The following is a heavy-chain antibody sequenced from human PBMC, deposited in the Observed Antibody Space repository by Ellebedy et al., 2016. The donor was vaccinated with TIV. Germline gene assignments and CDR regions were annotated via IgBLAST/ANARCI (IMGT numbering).Heavy chain of an antibody. Sequence: PGGSLRLSCAASGFSFSSYIMNWVRQAPGKGLEWISYISSSGTTIYYADSVKGRFTISRDNAKISLYLQMNSLTAEDTAVYYCANGAYDIWGQGTMVTVSS. V-gene: IGHV3-48*04. CDR1: GFSFSSYI. CDR3: ANGAYDI. J-gene: IGHJ3*02. D-gene: IGHD5-24*01. CDR2: ISSSGTTI.